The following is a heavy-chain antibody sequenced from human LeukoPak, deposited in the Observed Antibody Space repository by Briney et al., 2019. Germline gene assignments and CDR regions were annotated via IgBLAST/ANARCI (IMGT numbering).Heavy chain of an antibody. V-gene: IGHV3-66*02. CDR3: ARDQDYYYYYYMDV. CDR1: GFTVSSNY. J-gene: IGHJ6*03. CDR2: TYSGGTT. Sequence: PGGSLRLSCAASGFTVSSNYMSWVRQAPGKGLEWVSVTYSGGTTYYADSVKGRFTISRDNSKNTLYLQMNSLRSEDTAVYYCARDQDYYYYYYMDVWGKGTTVTVSS.